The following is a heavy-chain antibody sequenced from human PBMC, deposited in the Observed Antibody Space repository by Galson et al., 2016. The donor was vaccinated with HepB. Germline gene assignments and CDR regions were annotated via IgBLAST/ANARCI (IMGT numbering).Heavy chain of an antibody. CDR2: ISCDSSTT. V-gene: IGHV3-48*02. Sequence: SLRLSCAGSGFTFRSYSMNWVRQAPGKGLEWVSYISCDSSTTHYADSVKGRFTISRDNAQNTLYLQLNSLRDEDTAVYYCARTYSSTWLDAFDIWGQGTMVTVSS. J-gene: IGHJ3*02. D-gene: IGHD6-13*01. CDR3: ARTYSSTWLDAFDI. CDR1: GFTFRSYS.